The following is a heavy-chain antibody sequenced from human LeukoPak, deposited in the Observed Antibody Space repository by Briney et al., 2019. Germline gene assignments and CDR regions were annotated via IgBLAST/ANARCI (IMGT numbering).Heavy chain of an antibody. CDR1: GVSISGHY. J-gene: IGHJ3*02. CDR3: ARYDSSGYYYIYAFDI. CDR2: IYYSGST. D-gene: IGHD3-22*01. V-gene: IGHV4-59*11. Sequence: SETLSLTCTVSGVSISGHYWSWIRQPPGKGLECIGHIYYSGSTNYNPSLKSRVTISVDTSKNQFSLKLSSVTAADTAVYYCARYDSSGYYYIYAFDIWGQGTMVTVSS.